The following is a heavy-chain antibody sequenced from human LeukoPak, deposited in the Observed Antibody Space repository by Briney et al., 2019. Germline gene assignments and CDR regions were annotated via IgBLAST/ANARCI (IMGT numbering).Heavy chain of an antibody. CDR1: GFTFSSYA. CDR2: ISGSGGST. D-gene: IGHD2-2*01. V-gene: IGHV3-23*01. CDR3: ASLGYCSSTSCYGYYYGMDV. J-gene: IGHJ6*02. Sequence: GGSLRLSCAAPGFTFSSYAMSWVRQTPGKGLEWVATISGSGGSTYYADSVKGRFTIFRDNSKNTLYLQMNSLRAEDTAVYFCASLGYCSSTSCYGYYYGMDVWGQGTTVTVSS.